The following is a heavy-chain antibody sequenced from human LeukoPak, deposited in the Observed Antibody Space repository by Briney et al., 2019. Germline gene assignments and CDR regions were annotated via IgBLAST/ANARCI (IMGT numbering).Heavy chain of an antibody. CDR2: IHYSARI. CDR1: GASISSSTDY. D-gene: IGHD1-26*01. J-gene: IGHJ5*02. CDR3: TREVRSAWASFDP. Sequence: PSETLSLTCTVSGASISSSTDYWGWIRQPPGKGLEWIGSIHYSARIYYNPSLKSRLTISPDTSKNQFSLKLTSVTAADTAVYYCTREVRSAWASFDPWGQGTLVIVSS. V-gene: IGHV4-39*07.